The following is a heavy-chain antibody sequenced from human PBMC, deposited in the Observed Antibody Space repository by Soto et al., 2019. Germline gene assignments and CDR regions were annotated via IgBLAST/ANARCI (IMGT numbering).Heavy chain of an antibody. D-gene: IGHD1-7*01. CDR2: INHSGST. J-gene: IGHJ5*02. CDR3: AGDKRTRTRNSEFDP. CDR1: GGSFSGYY. V-gene: IGHV4-34*01. Sequence: SETLSLTCAVYGGSFSGYYWSWIRQPPGKGLEWIGEINHSGSTNYNPSLKSRVTISVDTSKNQFSLKLSSVTAADTAVYYCAGDKRTRTRNSEFDPWGQGTLVTVS.